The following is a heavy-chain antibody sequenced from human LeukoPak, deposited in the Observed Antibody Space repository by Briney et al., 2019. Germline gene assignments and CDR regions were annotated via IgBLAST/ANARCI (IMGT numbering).Heavy chain of an antibody. V-gene: IGHV1-46*01. CDR1: GYTFTSYD. Sequence: ASVKVSCKASGYTFTSYDINWVRQATGQGLEWMGIINPSGGSTSYAQKFQGRVTMTRDTSTSTVYMELSSLRSEDTAVYYCAGGDIVVVPAAMIGWFDPWGRGTLVTVSS. CDR3: AGGDIVVVPAAMIGWFDP. CDR2: INPSGGST. D-gene: IGHD2-2*01. J-gene: IGHJ5*02.